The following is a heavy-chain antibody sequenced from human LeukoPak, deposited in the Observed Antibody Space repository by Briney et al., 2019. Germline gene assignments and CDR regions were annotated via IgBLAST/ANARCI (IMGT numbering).Heavy chain of an antibody. J-gene: IGHJ4*02. Sequence: GGSLRLSCAASGFTFSSYSMNWVCQAPEKGLDWVSVISGSAHKIRYADSVKGRFTISRDNSENTVYLQMNNLRAEDTALYYCAGRVTGYSSGYVYWGQGTLVTVSS. V-gene: IGHV3-23*01. CDR1: GFTFSSYS. CDR3: AGRVTGYSSGYVY. CDR2: ISGSAHKI. D-gene: IGHD5-18*01.